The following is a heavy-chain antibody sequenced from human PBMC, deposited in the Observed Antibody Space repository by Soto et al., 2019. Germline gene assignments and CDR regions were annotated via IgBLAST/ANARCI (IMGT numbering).Heavy chain of an antibody. Sequence: SVKVSCKASGGTFSSHAISWVRQAPGQGLEWMGGIIPIFGTANYAQKFKGRVTITADESTSTAYMELSSLRSEDTAVYYCARLLGNYDYYYYGMEAWGKGNTVTVSS. CDR3: ARLLGNYDYYYYGMEA. D-gene: IGHD4-4*01. CDR1: GGTFSSHA. CDR2: IIPIFGTA. J-gene: IGHJ6*04. V-gene: IGHV1-69*13.